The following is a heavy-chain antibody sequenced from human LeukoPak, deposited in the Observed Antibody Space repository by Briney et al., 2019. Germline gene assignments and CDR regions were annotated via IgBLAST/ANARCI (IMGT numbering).Heavy chain of an antibody. CDR2: ISSSSSYI. V-gene: IGHV3-21*01. Sequence: GGSLRLSCAASGFTFSSYSMNWVRQAPGKGLEWVSSISSSSSYIYYADSVKGRFTISRDNAKNSLYLQMNSQRAEDTAVYYCARRSKWELLGSFDYWGQGALVTVSS. CDR1: GFTFSSYS. D-gene: IGHD1-26*01. J-gene: IGHJ4*02. CDR3: ARRSKWELLGSFDY.